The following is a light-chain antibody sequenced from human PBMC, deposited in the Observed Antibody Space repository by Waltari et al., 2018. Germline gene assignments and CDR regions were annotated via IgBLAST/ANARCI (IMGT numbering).Light chain of an antibody. CDR2: GAS. CDR1: ESVSANY. V-gene: IGKV3-20*01. J-gene: IGKJ3*01. Sequence: VLTQSPATVSLSPGERATLSCRASESVSANYLAWYQQKPGQAPRLLIYGASNRATGIPDKFRCSGSETDFTLTINSLDPEDSAVYLCQQYGDSPFTFGPGTILEI. CDR3: QQYGDSPFT.